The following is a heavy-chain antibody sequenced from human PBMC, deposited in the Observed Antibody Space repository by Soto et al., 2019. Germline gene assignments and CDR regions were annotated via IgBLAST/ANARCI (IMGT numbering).Heavy chain of an antibody. CDR1: GYTFTSYD. D-gene: IGHD3-3*01. J-gene: IGHJ4*02. V-gene: IGHV1-8*01. CDR3: ARGITIFGAVPG. Sequence: GASVKVSCKASGYTFTSYDINWVRQATGQGLEWMGWMNPNSGNTGYAQKFQGRVTMTRNTSISTAYMELSSLRSEDTAVYYCARGITIFGAVPGWGQGTLVTVSS. CDR2: MNPNSGNT.